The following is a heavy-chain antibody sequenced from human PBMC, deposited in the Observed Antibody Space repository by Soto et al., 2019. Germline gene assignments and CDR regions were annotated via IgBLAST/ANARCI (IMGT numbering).Heavy chain of an antibody. Sequence: GASVKVSCKGSGCTFTSYAMHLVRQHNGQRLEWMVLINAGNGNTKYSQKFQGRVTITRDTSASTAYMELSSLRSEDTAVYYCARDLFGVVPHYMEVWGKGTTVTVSS. D-gene: IGHD3-3*01. V-gene: IGHV1-3*01. J-gene: IGHJ6*03. CDR3: ARDLFGVVPHYMEV. CDR2: INAGNGNT. CDR1: GCTFTSYA.